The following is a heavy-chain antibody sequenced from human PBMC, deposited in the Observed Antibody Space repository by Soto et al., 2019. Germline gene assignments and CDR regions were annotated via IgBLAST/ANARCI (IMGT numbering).Heavy chain of an antibody. CDR2: IHSRGRP. J-gene: IGHJ4*02. Sequence: PSGTPFLTCPVSGGSIPRYFWKWIRPPARGGLEWIGRIHSRGRPIHNPSFKSRVTMSLDTSKSQFSLKLTSVSAADTAGYYCASDKGGDSLEDFWCQGSLVT. V-gene: IGHV4-4*07. D-gene: IGHD2-21*02. CDR1: GGSIPRYF. CDR3: ASDKGGDSLEDF.